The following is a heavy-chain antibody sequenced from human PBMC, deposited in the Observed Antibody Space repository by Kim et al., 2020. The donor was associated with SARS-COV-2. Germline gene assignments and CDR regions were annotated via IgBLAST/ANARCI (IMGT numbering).Heavy chain of an antibody. V-gene: IGHV3-48*02. J-gene: IGHJ6*03. CDR3: ASSGGYSGYYYYYMDV. D-gene: IGHD2-15*01. Sequence: YVKGRFTISRDNAKNSLYLQMNSLRDEDTAVYYCASSGGYSGYYYYYMDVWGKGTTVTVSS.